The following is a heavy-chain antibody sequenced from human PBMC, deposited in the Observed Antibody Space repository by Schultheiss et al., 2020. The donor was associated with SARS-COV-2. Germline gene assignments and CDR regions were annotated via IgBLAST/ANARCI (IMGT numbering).Heavy chain of an antibody. CDR3: AKDGGYDWIDY. CDR1: GFTFSSYA. Sequence: GGSLRLSCAASGFTFSSYAMHWVRQAPGKGLEWVAVISYDGSNKYYADSVKGRFTISRDNSKNTLYLQMNSLRAEDTAVYYCAKDGGYDWIDYWGQGTLVTVSS. J-gene: IGHJ4*02. D-gene: IGHD5-12*01. CDR2: ISYDGSNK. V-gene: IGHV3-30*04.